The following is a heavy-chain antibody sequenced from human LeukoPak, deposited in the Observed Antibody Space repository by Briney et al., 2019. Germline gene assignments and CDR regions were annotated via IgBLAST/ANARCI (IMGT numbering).Heavy chain of an antibody. V-gene: IGHV3-7*05. CDR2: IKPDGSEK. D-gene: IGHD3-10*01. Sequence: PGGSLRLSCVAPGFTFRNYWMTWVRQAPGKGLEWVANIKPDGSEKYYVDSVRGRFTISRDNAKDSLYLQMNRLRAEDTAVYYCVRGSSGNVVRGVAWAWFDPWGQGTLVTVSS. J-gene: IGHJ5*02. CDR3: VRGSSGNVVRGVAWAWFDP. CDR1: GFTFRNYW.